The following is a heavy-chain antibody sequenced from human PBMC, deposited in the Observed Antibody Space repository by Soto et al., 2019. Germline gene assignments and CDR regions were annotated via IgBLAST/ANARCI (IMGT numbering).Heavy chain of an antibody. D-gene: IGHD6-13*01. CDR1: GFTFSDHY. Sequence: GSLRLSCAVSGFTFSDHYMDWVRQAPGKGLEWVGRIRNKASRYTTEYAASVKGRFSTSRDDSQNSLYLQMSSLKTEDTAMYYCARAYSTSWLGTNFDFWGLGTLVTVSS. CDR3: ARAYSTSWLGTNFDF. J-gene: IGHJ4*02. CDR2: IRNKASRYTT. V-gene: IGHV3-72*01.